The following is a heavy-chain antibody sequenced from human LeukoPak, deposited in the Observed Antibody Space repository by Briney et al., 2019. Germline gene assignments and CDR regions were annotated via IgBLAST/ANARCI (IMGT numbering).Heavy chain of an antibody. CDR3: AREQFVPMYGMDV. Sequence: PSETLSLTCAVYGGSFSGYYWSWIRQPPGKGLEWIGEINHSGSTNYNPSLKSRVTISVDTSKNQFSLKLSSVTAADTAVYYCAREQFVPMYGMDVWGQGTTVTVSS. J-gene: IGHJ6*02. CDR1: GGSFSGYY. CDR2: INHSGST. V-gene: IGHV4-34*01. D-gene: IGHD5-24*01.